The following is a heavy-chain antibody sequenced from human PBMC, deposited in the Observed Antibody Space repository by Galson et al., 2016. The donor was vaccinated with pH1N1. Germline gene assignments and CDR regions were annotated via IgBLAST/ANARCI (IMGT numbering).Heavy chain of an antibody. D-gene: IGHD5-24*01. CDR3: AKGPRPWLQYVACDI. V-gene: IGHV3-9*01. Sequence: SLRLSCAASGFTFEEYGMHWVRQPPGKGLEWVSSITWNSAKIGSADSVKGRFIISRDNAKNSMFLQMKSVRPEDTAVYYCAKGPRPWLQYVACDISGQGTLVTVSS. CDR2: ITWNSAKI. CDR1: GFTFEEYG. J-gene: IGHJ3*02.